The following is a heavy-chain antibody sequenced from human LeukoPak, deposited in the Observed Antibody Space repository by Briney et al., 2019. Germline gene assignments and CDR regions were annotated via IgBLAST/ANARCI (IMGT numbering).Heavy chain of an antibody. Sequence: NPSETLSLTCTVSGGSISRYYWSWIRQPPGKGLEWIGYIYYSGSTNYNPSLKSRVTISVDTSKNQFSLKLSSVTAADTAVYYCAKRTAYAFDIWGQGTMVTVSS. CDR3: AKRTAYAFDI. CDR1: GGSISRYY. CDR2: IYYSGST. D-gene: IGHD1/OR15-1a*01. V-gene: IGHV4-59*01. J-gene: IGHJ3*02.